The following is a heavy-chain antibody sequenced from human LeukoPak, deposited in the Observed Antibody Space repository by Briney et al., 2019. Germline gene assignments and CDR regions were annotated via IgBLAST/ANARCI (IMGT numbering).Heavy chain of an antibody. D-gene: IGHD3-22*01. CDR3: AKDESSGLEY. Sequence: QPGGSLRLSCAASGFTFSNYGMHWVRQAPGKGLEWVAFIRYDGSNKDYVDSVKGRFTISRDNSKNTLYLQMNSLRAEDTAVYYCAKDESSGLEYWGQGTLVTVSS. CDR2: IRYDGSNK. CDR1: GFTFSNYG. V-gene: IGHV3-30*02. J-gene: IGHJ4*02.